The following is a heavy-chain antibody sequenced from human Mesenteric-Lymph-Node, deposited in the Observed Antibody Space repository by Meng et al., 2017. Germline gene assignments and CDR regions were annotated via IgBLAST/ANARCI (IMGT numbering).Heavy chain of an antibody. V-gene: IGHV1-69*06. D-gene: IGHD3-22*01. Sequence: SSKVSCKASGGTFSSYAISWVRQAPGHGLEWLGGIIPIFGTTNYAQKFQGRVTITSDKSTSTAYMELSSLRAEDTAVYYCARAGDSSGYYYTPRMDYWGQGTLVTVSS. CDR3: ARAGDSSGYYYTPRMDY. CDR1: GGTFSSYA. CDR2: IIPIFGTT. J-gene: IGHJ4*02.